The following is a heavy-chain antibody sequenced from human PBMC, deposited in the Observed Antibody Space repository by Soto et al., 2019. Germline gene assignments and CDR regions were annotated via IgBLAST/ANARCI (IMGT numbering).Heavy chain of an antibody. J-gene: IGHJ6*02. CDR1: GFTFSNAW. V-gene: IGHV3-15*07. CDR2: IKSKTDGGTT. CDR3: TTGYSGYDLWGMDV. Sequence: EVQLVEAGGGLVKPGGSLRLSCAASGFTFSNAWMNWVRQAPGKGLEWVGRIKSKTDGGTTEYAAPVKGRFTISRDDSKNTLYLQMNSLKTEATAVYYCTTGYSGYDLWGMDVWGQGTTVTVSS. D-gene: IGHD5-12*01.